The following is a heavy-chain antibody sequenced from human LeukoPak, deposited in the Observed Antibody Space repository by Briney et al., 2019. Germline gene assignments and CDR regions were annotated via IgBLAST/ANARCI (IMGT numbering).Heavy chain of an antibody. Sequence: ASVKVSCKASGGTFSSYAISWVRQAPGQGLEWMGGITPIFGTANYAQKFQGRVTITADESTSTAHMELSSLRSEDTAVYYCARGTPGYSSSWYGVGYYGMDVWGKGTTVTVSS. CDR3: ARGTPGYSSSWYGVGYYGMDV. CDR1: GGTFSSYA. CDR2: ITPIFGTA. J-gene: IGHJ6*04. V-gene: IGHV1-69*01. D-gene: IGHD6-13*01.